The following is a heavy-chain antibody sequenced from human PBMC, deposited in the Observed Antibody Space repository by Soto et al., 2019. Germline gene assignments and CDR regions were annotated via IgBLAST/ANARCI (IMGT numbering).Heavy chain of an antibody. J-gene: IGHJ4*02. Sequence: QVQLVESGGGVVQPGRSLRLSCAASGFIFSSFGMHWVRQAPGKGLEWVAFVWNDGNNKYYADSVKGRFTISRDNSKNTLFLQMKSLRAEDTAVYYCARPHVPAAAYYFDYWGQGTLVTVSS. V-gene: IGHV3-33*01. CDR1: GFIFSSFG. D-gene: IGHD2-2*01. CDR2: VWNDGNNK. CDR3: ARPHVPAAAYYFDY.